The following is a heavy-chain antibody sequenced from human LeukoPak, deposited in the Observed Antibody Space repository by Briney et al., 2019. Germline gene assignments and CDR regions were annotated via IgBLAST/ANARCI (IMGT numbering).Heavy chain of an antibody. Sequence: PSETLSLTCAVYGGSFSDYYWNWIRQPPGKGLEWIGEINHSGNTNYSPSLKSRVTMSVDTSNNHFSLSLSSVTAADTAMFYCARFYRGLGWFDPWGQGTLVTVSS. CDR1: GGSFSDYY. D-gene: IGHD3-10*01. CDR3: ARFYRGLGWFDP. J-gene: IGHJ5*02. CDR2: INHSGNT. V-gene: IGHV4-34*01.